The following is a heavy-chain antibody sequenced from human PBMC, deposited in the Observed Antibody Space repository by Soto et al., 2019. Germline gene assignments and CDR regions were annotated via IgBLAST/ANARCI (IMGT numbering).Heavy chain of an antibody. Sequence: SETLSLTCAVYGGSFSGYYWSWIRQPPGKGREWIGEINHSGSTNYNPSLKSRVTISVDTSKNQFSLKLSSVTAADTAVYYCARAALEVVVVAATTNWFDPWGQGTLVTVSS. CDR1: GGSFSGYY. D-gene: IGHD2-15*01. V-gene: IGHV4-34*01. J-gene: IGHJ5*02. CDR2: INHSGST. CDR3: ARAALEVVVVAATTNWFDP.